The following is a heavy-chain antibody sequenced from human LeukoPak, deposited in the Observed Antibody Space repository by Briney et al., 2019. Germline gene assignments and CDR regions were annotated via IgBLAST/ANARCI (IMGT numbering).Heavy chain of an antibody. CDR3: ALLAVAGTNYYYYMDV. CDR2: ISAYNGNT. V-gene: IGHV1-18*01. D-gene: IGHD6-19*01. CDR1: GYTFTSYG. J-gene: IGHJ6*03. Sequence: ASVKVSCKASGYTFTSYGISWVRQAPGQGLEWMGWISAYNGNTNYAQKLQGRVTMTTDTSTSTAYMELRSLRSDDTAVYYCALLAVAGTNYYYYMDVWGKGTTVTVSS.